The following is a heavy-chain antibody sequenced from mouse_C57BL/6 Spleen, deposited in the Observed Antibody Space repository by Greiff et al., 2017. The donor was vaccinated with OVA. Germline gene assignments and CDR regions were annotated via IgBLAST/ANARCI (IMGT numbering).Heavy chain of an antibody. CDR1: GFTFSDYG. J-gene: IGHJ2*01. D-gene: IGHD4-1*01. Sequence: EVKLMESGGGLVKPGGSLKLSCAASGFTFSDYGMHWVRQAPEKGLEWVAYISSGSSTIYYADTVKGRFTISRDNAKNTLFLQMTSLRSEDTAMYYCARPSTGIFDYWGQGTTLTVSS. CDR2: ISSGSSTI. V-gene: IGHV5-17*01. CDR3: ARPSTGIFDY.